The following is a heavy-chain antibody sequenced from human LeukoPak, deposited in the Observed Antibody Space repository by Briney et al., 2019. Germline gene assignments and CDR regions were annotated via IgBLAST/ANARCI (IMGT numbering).Heavy chain of an antibody. J-gene: IGHJ5*02. V-gene: IGHV1-69*10. D-gene: IGHD2-2*01. Sequence: LVKVSCKASGGTFISYTISWVRQAPGQGGEWMGGIIPILGIAKYAQKFQGRVKITADKSKSRDYMEGRKRRYRDRAVYYCARDYRASSIVVVPAASYNWFDPWGQGTLVTVSS. CDR3: ARDYRASSIVVVPAASYNWFDP. CDR1: GGTFISYT. CDR2: IIPILGIA.